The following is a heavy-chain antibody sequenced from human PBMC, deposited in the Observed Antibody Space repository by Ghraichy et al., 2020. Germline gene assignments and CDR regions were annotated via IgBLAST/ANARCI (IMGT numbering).Heavy chain of an antibody. CDR3: ARGQDYDSSGYFDY. V-gene: IGHV4-31*03. CDR1: GGSISSGGYY. CDR2: IYYSGST. D-gene: IGHD3-22*01. J-gene: IGHJ4*02. Sequence: SETLSLTCTVSGGSISSGGYYWSWIRQHPGKGLEWIGYIYYSGSTYYNPSLKSRVTISVDTSKNQFSLKLSSVTAADTAVYYCARGQDYDSSGYFDYWGQGTLVTVSS.